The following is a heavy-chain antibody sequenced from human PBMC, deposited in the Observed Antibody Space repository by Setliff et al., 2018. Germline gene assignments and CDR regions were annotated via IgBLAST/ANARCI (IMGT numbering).Heavy chain of an antibody. CDR1: GGSISSGSDY. CDR3: ARAISGWYSAHYYYMDV. V-gene: IGHV4-61*09. D-gene: IGHD6-19*01. CDR2: IYTRGIT. J-gene: IGHJ6*03. Sequence: PSETLSLTCSVSGGSISSGSDYWTWIRQPAGKGLEWIGHIYTRGITNYNPSLKSRVTISVDTSKNQFSLKVTSVTAADMAVYYCARAISGWYSAHYYYMDVWGKGTAVTVSS.